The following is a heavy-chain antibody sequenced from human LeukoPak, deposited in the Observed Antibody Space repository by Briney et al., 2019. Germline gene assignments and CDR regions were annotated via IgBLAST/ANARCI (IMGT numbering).Heavy chain of an antibody. Sequence: SQTLSLTCTVSGGSISSGDYYWSRIRQPPGKGLEWIGYIYYSGTTYYTPSLKSRVTIAVDTSKNQFSLKLSSVTAADTAVYYCARGGAIVVIPAASYFDYWGQGTLVTVSS. J-gene: IGHJ4*02. CDR2: IYYSGTT. D-gene: IGHD2-2*01. CDR3: ARGGAIVVIPAASYFDY. V-gene: IGHV4-30-4*08. CDR1: GGSISSGDYY.